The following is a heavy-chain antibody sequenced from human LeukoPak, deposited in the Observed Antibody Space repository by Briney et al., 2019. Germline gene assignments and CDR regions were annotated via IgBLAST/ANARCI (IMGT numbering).Heavy chain of an antibody. Sequence: ASVKVSCKASGGTFSSYAISWVRQAPGQGLEWMGGVLPIFGITNYAQRFQGRVTITADESRSKAYMELSSLTSDDTAVYYCARDLLPMTKAGVVNDWGQGSLVIVSA. D-gene: IGHD3-3*01. J-gene: IGHJ4*02. V-gene: IGHV1-69*13. CDR1: GGTFSSYA. CDR2: VLPIFGIT. CDR3: ARDLLPMTKAGVVND.